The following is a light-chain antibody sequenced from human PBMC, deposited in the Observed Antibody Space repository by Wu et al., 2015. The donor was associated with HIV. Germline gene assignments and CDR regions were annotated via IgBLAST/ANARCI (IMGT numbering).Light chain of an antibody. J-gene: IGKJ3*01. Sequence: EIVLTQSPGTLSLSPGERATLSCRASQSVSSSYLAWYQRKPGQAPRLLIYGASSRATGIPDRFSGSGSGTDFTLTISRLEPEDFAVYYCQQYGSSPRTFGPGTKWISN. CDR3: QQYGSSPRT. CDR1: QSVSSSY. V-gene: IGKV3-20*01. CDR2: GAS.